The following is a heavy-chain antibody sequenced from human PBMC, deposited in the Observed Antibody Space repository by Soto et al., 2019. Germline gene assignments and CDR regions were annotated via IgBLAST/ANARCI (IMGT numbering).Heavy chain of an antibody. CDR1: GGSITSPNW. Sequence: PSETLSLTCVVSGGSITSPNWWTWVRQPPGRGLEWIAEMHHSGSTNYSPSLKSRVVMSIDKSKNQFSLKLNSVTAADTAVYYCATGNVYYYGSGGLWDQWGRGALVTVSS. V-gene: IGHV4-4*02. D-gene: IGHD3-10*01. CDR3: ATGNVYYYGSGGLWDQ. J-gene: IGHJ4*02. CDR2: MHHSGST.